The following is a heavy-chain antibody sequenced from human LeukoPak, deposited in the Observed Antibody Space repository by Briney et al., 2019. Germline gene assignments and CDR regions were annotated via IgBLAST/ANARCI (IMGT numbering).Heavy chain of an antibody. V-gene: IGHV3-48*02. Sequence: GGSLGLSCTVSGFTFGDYAIYWVRQAPGKGLEWVSHINSDTNITPYTASVSGRFTISRDNAKNSLYLHVNSLRDEDTAVYYCVRDHDWSFDLWGQGALVTVSS. J-gene: IGHJ4*02. CDR3: VRDHDWSFDL. CDR2: INSDTNIT. CDR1: GFTFGDYA. D-gene: IGHD1-1*01.